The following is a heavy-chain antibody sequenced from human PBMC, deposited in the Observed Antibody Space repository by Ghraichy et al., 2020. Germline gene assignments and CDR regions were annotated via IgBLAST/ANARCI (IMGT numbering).Heavy chain of an antibody. D-gene: IGHD1-26*01. CDR2: IYYSGST. Sequence: SQTLSLTCTVSGGSISSSSYYWGWIRQPPGKGLEWIGSIYYSGSTYYNPSLKSRVTISVDTSKNQFSLKLSSVTAADTAVYYCARMRWELLEGGYYYYYYMDVWGKGTTVTVSS. V-gene: IGHV4-39*01. CDR3: ARMRWELLEGGYYYYYYMDV. CDR1: GGSISSSSYY. J-gene: IGHJ6*03.